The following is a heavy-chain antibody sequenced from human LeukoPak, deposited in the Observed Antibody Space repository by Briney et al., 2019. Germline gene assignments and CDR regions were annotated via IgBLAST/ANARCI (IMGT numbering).Heavy chain of an antibody. CDR1: GGTFNSYG. Sequence: ASVKVSCKGSGGTFNSYGISWVRQAPGQRGERMGGIITIFGTANYAQKFQGRVTLTAEESTSTAYMELSGLRSEDTAVYYCARLHGFLEWLFYFDYWGQGTLVTVSS. CDR2: IITIFGTA. V-gene: IGHV1-69*13. CDR3: ARLHGFLEWLFYFDY. D-gene: IGHD3-3*01. J-gene: IGHJ4*02.